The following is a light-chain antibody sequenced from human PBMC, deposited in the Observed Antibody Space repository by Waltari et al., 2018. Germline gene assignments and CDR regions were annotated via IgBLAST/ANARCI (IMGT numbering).Light chain of an antibody. J-gene: IGLJ1*01. CDR2: DVS. Sequence: QSALTQPASVSGSPGQSITVSSTGTSRDFGYYNYLYWFQQHPGKAPRLMISDVSKRPSGVSNRFSGSKSGNTASLTISGLQAEDEADYYCCSYAGSNTYVFGTGTKVTVL. CDR1: SRDFGYYNY. V-gene: IGLV2-23*02. CDR3: CSYAGSNTYV.